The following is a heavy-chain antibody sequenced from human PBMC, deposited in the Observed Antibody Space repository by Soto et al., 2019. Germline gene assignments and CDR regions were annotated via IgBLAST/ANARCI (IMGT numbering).Heavy chain of an antibody. Sequence: EVQLLESGGDLRQPGGSLRLSCAASGFSFSSYSMSWVRHVPGKGLQWVSGMSATGGSTYYADTVKGRFTTSRDNSRKTLYLQMNSLRADDSAVYSCAKFLGDTWQESAFDIWGLGTMVTVSA. V-gene: IGHV3-23*01. CDR2: MSATGGST. J-gene: IGHJ3*02. CDR3: AKFLGDTWQESAFDI. CDR1: GFSFSSYS. D-gene: IGHD3-16*01.